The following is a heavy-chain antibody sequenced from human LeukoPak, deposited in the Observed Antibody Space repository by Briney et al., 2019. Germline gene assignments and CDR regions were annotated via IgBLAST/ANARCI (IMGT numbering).Heavy chain of an antibody. V-gene: IGHV4-4*07. CDR3: ARGYCNAGYCSSFHI. CDR1: GGSISSDY. CDR2: IYNPAST. D-gene: IGHD2-2*03. Sequence: SETLSLTCTVSGGSISSDYGIWIRQPAEKGLEWTGRIYNPASTNYNPSLKSRVNISVEKSKNQLSLKLRSVTAEDTAVYYCARGYCNAGYCSSFHIWGHGTMVTVSS. J-gene: IGHJ3*02.